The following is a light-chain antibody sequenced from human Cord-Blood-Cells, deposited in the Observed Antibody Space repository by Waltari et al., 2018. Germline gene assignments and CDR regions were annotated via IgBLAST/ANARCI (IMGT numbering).Light chain of an antibody. Sequence: SSELTQDPAVSVALGQTVRITCQGDSLRSYYASWYQQKPGQAPVLVIYGKNNRPSGIPDRFSVSISGNTASLTITGAQAEDEADYYCNSRDSSGKRVFGGGTKLTVL. CDR2: GKN. CDR1: SLRSYY. J-gene: IGLJ2*01. CDR3: NSRDSSGKRV. V-gene: IGLV3-19*01.